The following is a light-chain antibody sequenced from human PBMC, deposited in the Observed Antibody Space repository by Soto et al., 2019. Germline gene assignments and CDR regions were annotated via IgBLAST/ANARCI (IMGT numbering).Light chain of an antibody. Sequence: DIQMTQSPSSLSASVGDRVTITCQASQDINKYLNWYQQKPGKAPKILIYDASNSETGVPSRFSGSGSVTDFTFTISSLQPEDFATYYCQQYDNVLFTSTFGQGTKVEMK. CDR2: DAS. J-gene: IGKJ2*01. CDR3: QQYDNVLFTST. V-gene: IGKV1-33*01. CDR1: QDINKY.